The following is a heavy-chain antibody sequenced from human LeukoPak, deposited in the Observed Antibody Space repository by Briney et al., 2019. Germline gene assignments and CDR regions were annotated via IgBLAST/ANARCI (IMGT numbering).Heavy chain of an antibody. Sequence: SETLSLTCTVSGGSISTDYWSWIRQPAGQGLEWIGRISSSGRTNYNPALKSRVTMSVDTSKNQFSLKLISVTAADTAVYYCARVARWFGELINAFDIWGQGTLVTVSS. CDR1: GGSISTDY. CDR2: ISSSGRT. J-gene: IGHJ3*02. D-gene: IGHD3-10*01. CDR3: ARVARWFGELINAFDI. V-gene: IGHV4-4*07.